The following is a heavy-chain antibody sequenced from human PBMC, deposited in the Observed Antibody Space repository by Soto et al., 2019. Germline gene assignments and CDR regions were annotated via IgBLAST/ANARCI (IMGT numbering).Heavy chain of an antibody. CDR3: ARAPYGSGTKPYYFDY. CDR1: GGSISSYY. CDR2: IYNSGST. J-gene: IGHJ4*02. Sequence: SETLSLTCTVSGGSISSYYWSWIRQPPGKGLKWIGFIYNSGSTNYNPSLKSRVTISMDTSRNQFSLILSSVTAADTAVYYCARAPYGSGTKPYYFDYWGQGTLVTVSS. V-gene: IGHV4-59*01. D-gene: IGHD3-10*01.